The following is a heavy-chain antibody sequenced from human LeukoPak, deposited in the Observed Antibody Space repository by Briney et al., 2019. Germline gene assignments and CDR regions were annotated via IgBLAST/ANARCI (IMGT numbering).Heavy chain of an antibody. CDR1: GFTFGDYA. CDR3: TRDQVQLAHAFDI. J-gene: IGHJ3*02. CDR2: IRSKAYGGTT. V-gene: IGHV3-49*03. Sequence: GGSLRLSCTASGFTFGDYAMSWFRQAPGKGLEWVGFIRSKAYGGTTEYAASVKGRFTISRDDSKSIAYLQMNSLRTEDTAVYYCTRDQVQLAHAFDIWGQGTMVTVSS. D-gene: IGHD6-13*01.